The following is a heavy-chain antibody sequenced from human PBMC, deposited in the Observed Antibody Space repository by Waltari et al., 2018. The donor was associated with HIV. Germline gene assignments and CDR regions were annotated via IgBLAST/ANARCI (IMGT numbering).Heavy chain of an antibody. CDR3: ARDYSGTYADFDY. Sequence: EVQLVESGGGLVQPGGSLRISCAASGFTFSSYSMNWVRQAPGKGLEWVSYISSSGSTIYYADSVRGRFTISRDNAKNSLYLQLNSLRAEDTAVYYCARDYSGTYADFDYWGQGTLVTVSS. CDR2: ISSSGSTI. CDR1: GFTFSSYS. D-gene: IGHD1-26*01. J-gene: IGHJ4*02. V-gene: IGHV3-48*01.